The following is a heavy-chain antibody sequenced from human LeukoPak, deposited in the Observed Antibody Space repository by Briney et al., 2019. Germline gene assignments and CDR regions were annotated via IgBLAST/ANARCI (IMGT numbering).Heavy chain of an antibody. J-gene: IGHJ4*02. V-gene: IGHV3-30*02. CDR2: IRYDGCNK. Sequence: PGGSLRLSCAASGFTFSSYGMHWFRQAPGKGLEWVAFIRYDGCNKYYADSVKGRFTISRDNSKNTLYLQMNNLRAEDTAVYYCAKDWGLYGYCSSTSCYVDYWGQGTLVTVSS. CDR3: AKDWGLYGYCSSTSCYVDY. D-gene: IGHD2-2*01. CDR1: GFTFSSYG.